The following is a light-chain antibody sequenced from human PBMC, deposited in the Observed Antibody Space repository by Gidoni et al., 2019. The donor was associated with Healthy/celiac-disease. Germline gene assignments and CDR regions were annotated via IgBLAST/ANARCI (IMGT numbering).Light chain of an antibody. J-gene: IGKJ4*01. CDR3: QQSYSTPLT. CDR2: AAS. CDR1: QSLSSY. Sequence: DIQMTQSPSSLSASLGDRVTITCRASQSLSSYLNWYQQKPGKAPKLLIYAASSLQSGVPSRFSGSGSGTDFTLTISSLQPEDFATYYCQQSYSTPLTFXGXTKVEIK. V-gene: IGKV1-39*01.